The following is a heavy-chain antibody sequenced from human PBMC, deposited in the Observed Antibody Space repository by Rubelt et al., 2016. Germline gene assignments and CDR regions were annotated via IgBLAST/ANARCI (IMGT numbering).Heavy chain of an antibody. D-gene: IGHD1-26*01. Sequence: GGVVQPGRSLRLSCAASGFTFSSYGMHWVRQAPGKGLEWVAVIWYDGSNKYYADSVKGRFTISRDNSKTTLYLQMTSLRAEDTAVYYCARGGMGGSTGYFDYWGQGTLVTVSS. CDR2: IWYDGSNK. CDR1: GFTFSSYG. V-gene: IGHV3-33*01. CDR3: ARGGMGGSTGYFDY. J-gene: IGHJ4*02.